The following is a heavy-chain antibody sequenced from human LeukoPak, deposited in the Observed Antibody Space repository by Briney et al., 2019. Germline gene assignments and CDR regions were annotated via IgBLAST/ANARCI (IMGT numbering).Heavy chain of an antibody. CDR3: ARGSATVTLWD. D-gene: IGHD4-17*01. CDR1: GYSFTGYY. V-gene: IGHV1-46*01. J-gene: IGHJ4*02. CDR2: IIPIFGTA. Sequence: ASVKVSCTASGYSFTGYYMHWVRQAPGQGLEWMGGIIPIFGTANYAQKFQGRVTMTWDMSTSTVYMELSSLRSEDTAVYYCARGSATVTLWDWGQGTLVTVSS.